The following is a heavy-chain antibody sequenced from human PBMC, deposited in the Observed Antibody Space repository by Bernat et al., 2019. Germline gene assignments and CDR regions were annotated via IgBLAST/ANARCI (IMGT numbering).Heavy chain of an antibody. CDR1: GYTFTSYA. J-gene: IGHJ6*02. CDR3: ARGSVVVVPAAAGYYYGMDV. CDR2: INAGNGNT. Sequence: QVQLVQSGAEVKKPGASVKVSCKASGYTFTSYAMHWVRQAPGQRLEWMGWINAGNGNTKYSQKFQGRVTITRDTSASTAYMELSSLRSEDTAVYYCARGSVVVVPAAAGYYYGMDVWGQGTMVTVS. V-gene: IGHV1-3*01. D-gene: IGHD2-2*01.